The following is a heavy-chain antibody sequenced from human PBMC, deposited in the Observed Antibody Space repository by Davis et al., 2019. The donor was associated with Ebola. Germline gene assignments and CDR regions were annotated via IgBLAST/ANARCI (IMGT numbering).Heavy chain of an antibody. D-gene: IGHD5-24*01. J-gene: IGHJ4*02. V-gene: IGHV4-39*01. CDR2: IYYSGST. CDR3: ARRGGYNMDY. CDR1: GGSISSSSYY. Sequence: PSETLSLTCTVSGGSISSSSYYWGWIRQPPGKGLEWIGSIYYSGSTYYNPSLKSRVTISVDTSKNQFSLKLSSVTAADTAVYYCARRGGYNMDYWGQGTLVTVSS.